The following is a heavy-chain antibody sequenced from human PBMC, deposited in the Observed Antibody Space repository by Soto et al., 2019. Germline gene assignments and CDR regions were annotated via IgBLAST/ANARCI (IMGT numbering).Heavy chain of an antibody. V-gene: IGHV4-61*01. D-gene: IGHD2-2*01. J-gene: IGHJ6*02. CDR3: ARDQGYCISTSCYSYYGMDV. CDR2: IYYSGST. Sequence: PSETLSLTCTVSGGSVNSGSYYWSWIRQPPGKGLEWIGYIYYSGSTNYNPSLKSRVTISVDTSKNQFSLKLSSVTAADTAVYYCARDQGYCISTSCYSYYGMDVWGQGTTVTVSS. CDR1: GGSVNSGSYY.